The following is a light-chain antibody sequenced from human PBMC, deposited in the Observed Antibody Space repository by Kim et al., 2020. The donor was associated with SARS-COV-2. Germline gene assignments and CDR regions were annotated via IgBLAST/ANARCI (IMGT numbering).Light chain of an antibody. J-gene: IGLJ3*02. CDR3: QSYDSSLSGSV. V-gene: IGLV1-40*01. CDR1: STNSGAGYD. CDR2: GNS. Sequence: QMVTISGTGSSTNSGAGYDVHWYQQLPGTAPKLLIYGNSNRPSGVPDRFSGSKSGTSASLAITGLQAEDEADYYCQSYDSSLSGSVFGGGTKLTVL.